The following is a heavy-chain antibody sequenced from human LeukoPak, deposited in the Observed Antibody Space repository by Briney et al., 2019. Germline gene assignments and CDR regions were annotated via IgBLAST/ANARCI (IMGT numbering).Heavy chain of an antibody. CDR2: ISYDGSNK. V-gene: IGHV3-30*03. CDR1: GFTFSSYG. J-gene: IGHJ4*02. Sequence: GGSLRLSCAASGFTFSSYGMHWVRQAPGKGLEWVAVISYDGSNKYYADSVKGRFTISRDNSKNTLYLQMNSLRAEDTAVYYCATRLPYCSSTSCYTAPLYWGQGTLVTVSS. CDR3: ATRLPYCSSTSCYTAPLY. D-gene: IGHD2-2*02.